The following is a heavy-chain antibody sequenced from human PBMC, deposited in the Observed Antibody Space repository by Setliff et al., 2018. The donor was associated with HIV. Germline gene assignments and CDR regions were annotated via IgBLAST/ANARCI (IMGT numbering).Heavy chain of an antibody. J-gene: IGHJ4*02. Sequence: SETLSLTCAVSGYSINSGYYWGWIRQPPGKGLEWIGSIYHSGSTYYNPSLKSRVTISVDTSKNQFSLKLSSLTAADTAVYYCARAVQLGYFDYWGQGTLVTVS. CDR2: IYHSGST. V-gene: IGHV4-38-2*01. D-gene: IGHD6-6*01. CDR3: ARAVQLGYFDY. CDR1: GYSINSGYY.